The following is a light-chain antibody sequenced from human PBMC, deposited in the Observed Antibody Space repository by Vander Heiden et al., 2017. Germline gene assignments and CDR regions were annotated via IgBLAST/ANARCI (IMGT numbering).Light chain of an antibody. V-gene: IGKV3-20*01. CDR3: QQYGSSPRYT. CDR2: GAS. J-gene: IGKJ2*01. CDR1: QSVSSSY. Sequence: EIVLTQSPGTLSLSPGERATLSCRASQSVSSSYLAWYQQKPGQAPRLLIYGASSRATGIPDRFSGSGSGTDFTRTISRLEPEDFAVYYCQQYGSSPRYTVGQGTKLEIK.